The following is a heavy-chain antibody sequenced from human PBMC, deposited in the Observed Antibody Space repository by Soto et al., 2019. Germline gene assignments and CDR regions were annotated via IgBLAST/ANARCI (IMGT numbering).Heavy chain of an antibody. J-gene: IGHJ4*02. CDR3: ARENQGYSYGWSPGRLDY. CDR1: GGTFSSYT. D-gene: IGHD5-18*01. CDR2: IIPILGIA. Sequence: QVQLVQSGAEVKKPGSSVKVSCKASGGTFSSYTISWVRQAPGQGLEWMGRIIPILGIANYAQKFQGRVMLTADKCTSTAYMELSSLRSEDTAVYYCARENQGYSYGWSPGRLDYWGQGTLVTVSS. V-gene: IGHV1-69*08.